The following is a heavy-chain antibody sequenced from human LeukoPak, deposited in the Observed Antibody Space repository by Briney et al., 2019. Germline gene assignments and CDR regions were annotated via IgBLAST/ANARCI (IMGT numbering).Heavy chain of an antibody. D-gene: IGHD6-19*01. CDR3: ASEGADLSLSRMAGTELDY. J-gene: IGHJ4*02. CDR2: ILYDGGNE. Sequence: GGSLRLSCVASGFTFSRNAMHWVRQAPGKGLEWVAVILYDGGNEYYADSVKGRFTISRDNSKSTLYPQMNSLRAEDTAVYYCASEGADLSLSRMAGTELDYWGQGTLVTVSS. V-gene: IGHV3-30-3*01. CDR1: GFTFSRNA.